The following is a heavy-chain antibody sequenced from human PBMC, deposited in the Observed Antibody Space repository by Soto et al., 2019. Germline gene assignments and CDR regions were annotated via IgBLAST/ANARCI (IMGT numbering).Heavy chain of an antibody. CDR3: ARDSGYLDY. CDR1: GDSISSGGYS. J-gene: IGHJ4*02. CDR2: IYHDGST. D-gene: IGHD2-15*01. Sequence: PSETLSLTCAVSGDSISSGGYSWNWIRQPPGKGLEWIGYIYHDGSTSFNPSLKSRVTLSVDSSKNQFSLKLSSVTAADTAVYYCARDSGYLDYWGQGTLVTVSS. V-gene: IGHV4-30-2*01.